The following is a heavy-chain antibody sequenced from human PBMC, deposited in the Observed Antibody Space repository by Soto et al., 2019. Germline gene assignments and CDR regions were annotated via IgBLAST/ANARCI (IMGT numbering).Heavy chain of an antibody. V-gene: IGHV1-2*02. CDR3: ARPPGYISDCYYFDL. Sequence: ASVKVSCKASGYSFIDYYMHWVRQAPGQGFEWMGRISPKSGGTNYAQKFEGRVTMTWDTSLNTAYMELCSLISEDTAVYYCARPPGYISDCYYFDLWGQGTLVTVSS. CDR1: GYSFIDYY. J-gene: IGHJ4*02. CDR2: ISPKSGGT. D-gene: IGHD2-21*02.